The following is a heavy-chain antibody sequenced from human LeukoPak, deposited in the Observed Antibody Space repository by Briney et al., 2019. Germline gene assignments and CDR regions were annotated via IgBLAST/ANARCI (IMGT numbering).Heavy chain of an antibody. CDR3: GRREGSGYPH. J-gene: IGHJ4*02. Sequence: GGALRHSCAACGFTLSDYYMSSIRQAPGKGLERGSHISSSGSTIYYADSVKRRFTISRDNAKNSLYLQMNSLRAEDTALYYWGRREGSGYPHWGQGTLVTVSS. CDR2: ISSSGSTI. V-gene: IGHV3-11*01. D-gene: IGHD3-22*01. CDR1: GFTLSDYY.